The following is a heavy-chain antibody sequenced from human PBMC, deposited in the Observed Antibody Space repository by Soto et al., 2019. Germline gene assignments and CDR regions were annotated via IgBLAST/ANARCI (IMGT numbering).Heavy chain of an antibody. V-gene: IGHV3-21*01. CDR3: ARDGIVVVPAATAGDYYYYYGMDV. CDR2: ISSSSSYI. J-gene: IGHJ6*02. CDR1: GSTFSSYS. Sequence: EVQLVESGGGLVKPGGSLRLSCAASGSTFSSYSMNWVRQAPGKGLEWVSSISSSSSYIYYADSVKGRFTISRDNAKNSPYLQMNSLRAEDTAVYYCARDGIVVVPAATAGDYYYYYGMDVWGQGTTVTVSS. D-gene: IGHD2-2*01.